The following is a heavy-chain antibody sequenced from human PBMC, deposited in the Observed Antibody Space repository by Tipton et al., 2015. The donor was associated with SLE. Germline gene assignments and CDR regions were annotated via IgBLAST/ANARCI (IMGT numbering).Heavy chain of an antibody. Sequence: TLSLTCTVSGGSISSSSYYWGWIRQPPGKGLEWIGSIYYSGGTYYNPSLKSRVTISVDTSKNQFSPKLSSVTAADTAVYYCARDGATLFYSNYYYGMDVWGQGTTVTVSS. CDR2: IYYSGGT. D-gene: IGHD4-11*01. CDR3: ARDGATLFYSNYYYGMDV. V-gene: IGHV4-39*07. J-gene: IGHJ6*02. CDR1: GGSISSSSYY.